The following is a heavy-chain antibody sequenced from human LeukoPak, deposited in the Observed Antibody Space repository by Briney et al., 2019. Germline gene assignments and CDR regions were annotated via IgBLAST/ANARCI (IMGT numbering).Heavy chain of an antibody. D-gene: IGHD3-16*01. CDR1: GGSISSYY. CDR3: ARHQPYLPFDP. J-gene: IGHJ5*02. CDR2: IYYSGST. V-gene: IGHV4-59*08. Sequence: SETLSLTCTVSGGSISSYYWSWIRQPPGKGLEWIGCIYYSGSTNYNPSLKSRVTISVDTSKNQFSLKLSSVTAADTAVYYCARHQPYLPFDPWGQGTLVTVSS.